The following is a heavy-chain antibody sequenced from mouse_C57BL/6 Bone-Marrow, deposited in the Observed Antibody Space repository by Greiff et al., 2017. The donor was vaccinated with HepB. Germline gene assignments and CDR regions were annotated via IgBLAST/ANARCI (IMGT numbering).Heavy chain of an antibody. CDR2: ISDGGSYT. V-gene: IGHV5-4*01. J-gene: IGHJ3*01. Sequence: EVQLVESGGGLVKPGGSLKLSCAASGFTFSSYAMSWVRQTPEKRLEWVATISDGGSYTYYPDNVKGRFTISRDNAKNNLYLQMSHLKSEDTAMYDCARDVSGNYAAWFAYWGQGTLVTVSA. CDR3: ARDVSGNYAAWFAY. D-gene: IGHD2-1*01. CDR1: GFTFSSYA.